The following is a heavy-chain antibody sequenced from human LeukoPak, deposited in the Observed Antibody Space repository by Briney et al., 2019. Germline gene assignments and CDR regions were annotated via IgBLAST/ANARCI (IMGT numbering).Heavy chain of an antibody. CDR2: ISGDGSST. Sequence: SGGSLRLSCAASGFTFSSYWMHWVRQTPGKGLVWVSRISGDGSSTTYAESVKGRFIISRDNAKNTLYLQMNSLRAEDTAVYYCARELPFDYWGQGTLVTVSS. CDR3: ARELPFDY. V-gene: IGHV3-74*01. CDR1: GFTFSSYW. J-gene: IGHJ4*02.